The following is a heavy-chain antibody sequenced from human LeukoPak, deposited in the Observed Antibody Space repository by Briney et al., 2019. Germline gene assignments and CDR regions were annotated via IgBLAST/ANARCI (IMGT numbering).Heavy chain of an antibody. CDR2: INPNTGGT. J-gene: IGHJ4*02. CDR1: GYTFTGYY. V-gene: IGHV1-2*02. CDR3: ARGWGKYYSFDY. Sequence: ASVKVSCKASGYTFTGYYMHWVRQAPGQGLEWMGWINPNTGGTNYAQEFQGRVTMTRDTSISTAYMELSRLRSDDTAVYYCARGWGKYYSFDYWGQGTLVTVSS. D-gene: IGHD3-16*01.